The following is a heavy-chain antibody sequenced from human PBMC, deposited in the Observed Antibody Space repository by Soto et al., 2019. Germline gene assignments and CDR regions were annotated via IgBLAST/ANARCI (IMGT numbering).Heavy chain of an antibody. Sequence: PGGSLRLSCAASGFTFSSYGMHWVRQAPGKGLEWVAVISYDGSNKYYADSVKGRFTISRDNSKNTLYLQMNSLRAEDTAVYYCAKKLRGYTPGYYYYGMDVWGQGTTVTVFS. V-gene: IGHV3-30*18. J-gene: IGHJ6*02. CDR2: ISYDGSNK. D-gene: IGHD5-18*01. CDR3: AKKLRGYTPGYYYYGMDV. CDR1: GFTFSSYG.